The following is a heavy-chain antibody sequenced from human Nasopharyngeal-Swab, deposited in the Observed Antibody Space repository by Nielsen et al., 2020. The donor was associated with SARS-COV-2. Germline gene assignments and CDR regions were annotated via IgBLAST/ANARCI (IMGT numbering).Heavy chain of an antibody. CDR1: GYTFNNYY. V-gene: IGHV1-46*02. CDR2: INPGSGGT. Sequence: ASVKVSCKASGYTFNNYYIHWVRQAPAQGLEWMGMINPGSGGTTYAQKFQGRVTMTRDTSTSTVFMDLSSLRSEDTAVYYCARRGRCSGSSCDMDVWGQGTTVTVSS. D-gene: IGHD2-2*01. CDR3: ARRGRCSGSSCDMDV. J-gene: IGHJ6*02.